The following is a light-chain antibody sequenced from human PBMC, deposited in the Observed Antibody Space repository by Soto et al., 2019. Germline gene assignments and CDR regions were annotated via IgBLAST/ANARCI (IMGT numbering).Light chain of an antibody. J-gene: IGLJ1*01. Sequence: QSVLTQPASVSGSPGQSITISCTGNSSDGGGYNYVSWYQQHPGKAPKLMIYDVSNRPSGVSNRFSGSKSGNTASLTISGLQAEDEADYYCSSYTSSSTFYVFGTGTKVTVL. V-gene: IGLV2-14*01. CDR1: SSDGGGYNY. CDR2: DVS. CDR3: SSYTSSSTFYV.